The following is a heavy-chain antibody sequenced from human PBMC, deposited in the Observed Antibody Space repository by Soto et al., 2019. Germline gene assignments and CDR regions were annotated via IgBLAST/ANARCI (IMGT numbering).Heavy chain of an antibody. CDR3: ARVLGYCISTSCPISYYYYGMDV. J-gene: IGHJ6*02. CDR1: GGSISSYY. D-gene: IGHD2-2*01. V-gene: IGHV4-59*01. CDR2: IYYSGST. Sequence: SETLSLTCTVSGGSISSYYWSWIRQPPGKGLVWIGYIYYSGSTNYNPSLKSRVTISVDTSKNQFSLKLSSVTAAGTAVYYCARVLGYCISTSCPISYYYYGMDVWGQGTTVTVSS.